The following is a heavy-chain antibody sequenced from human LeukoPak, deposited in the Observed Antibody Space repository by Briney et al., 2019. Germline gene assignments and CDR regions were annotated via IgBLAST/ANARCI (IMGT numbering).Heavy chain of an antibody. CDR1: GFTFSSYS. V-gene: IGHV3-23*01. CDR2: IGGSGGNT. CDR3: AKDPRLRALGY. D-gene: IGHD3-16*01. Sequence: PGGSLRLSCAASGFTFSSYSMSWVRQAPGKGLEWVSTIGGSGGNTYYADSVKGRFTISRDNSKNTLYLQMNSLRAEDTAVYYCAKDPRLRALGYWGQGTLVTVSS. J-gene: IGHJ4*02.